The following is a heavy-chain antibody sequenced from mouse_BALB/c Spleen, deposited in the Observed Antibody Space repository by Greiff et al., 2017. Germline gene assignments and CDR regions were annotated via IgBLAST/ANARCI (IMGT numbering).Heavy chain of an antibody. CDR2: IWSGGST. V-gene: IGHV2-2*02. J-gene: IGHJ2*01. D-gene: IGHD1-1*01. CDR1: GFSLTSYG. CDR3: ARENYYGSSYVYFDY. Sequence: QVHVKQSGPGLVQPSQSLSITCTVSGFSLTSYGVHWVRQSPGKGLEWLGVIWSGGSTDYNAAFISRLSISKDNSKSQVFFKMNSLQANDTAIYYCARENYYGSSYVYFDYWGQGTTLTVSS.